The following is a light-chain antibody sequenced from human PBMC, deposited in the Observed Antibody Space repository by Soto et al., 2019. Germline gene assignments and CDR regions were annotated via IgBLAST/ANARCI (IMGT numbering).Light chain of an antibody. J-gene: IGKJ3*01. CDR2: KAY. CDR3: QQYNSYLFT. Sequence: DIQMTQSPSTLSASVGDRVTITCRASQSISSWLAWYQQKPGKAPKLLIYKAYSLESGVPSRFSGSGSGTEFTLTISSLQPDDFANYYCQQYNSYLFTFGPGTKVDIK. V-gene: IGKV1-5*03. CDR1: QSISSW.